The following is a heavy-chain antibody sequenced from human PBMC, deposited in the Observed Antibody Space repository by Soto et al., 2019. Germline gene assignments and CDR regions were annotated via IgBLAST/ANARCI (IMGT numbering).Heavy chain of an antibody. CDR3: ARVPRSHIVDEWGY. V-gene: IGHV3-21*01. CDR2: ISSSSSYI. CDR1: GFTFSSYS. D-gene: IGHD2-8*01. Sequence: EVQLVESGGGLVKPGGSLRLSCAASGFTFSSYSMNWVRQAPGKGLEWVSSISSSSSYIYYADSVKGRFTISRDNAKNSLYLQMNSLRAEDTAVYYCARVPRSHIVDEWGYWGQGTLVTVSS. J-gene: IGHJ4*02.